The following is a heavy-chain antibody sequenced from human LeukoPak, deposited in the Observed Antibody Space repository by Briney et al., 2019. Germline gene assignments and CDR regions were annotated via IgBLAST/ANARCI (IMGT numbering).Heavy chain of an antibody. D-gene: IGHD3-22*01. Sequence: AGGSLRLSCAASRFTFSDHYMDWVRQAPGKGLEWVARIRTRAKGYTTQYAPSVRDRFSISRDDSTNSVYLQMNSLKTEDTAAYFCARVGDYYDTRGFSSDAFDIWGLGTMVTVAS. V-gene: IGHV3-72*01. J-gene: IGHJ3*02. CDR3: ARVGDYYDTRGFSSDAFDI. CDR1: RFTFSDHY. CDR2: IRTRAKGYTT.